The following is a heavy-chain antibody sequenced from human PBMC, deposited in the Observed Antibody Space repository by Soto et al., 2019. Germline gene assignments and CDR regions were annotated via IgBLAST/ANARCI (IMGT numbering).Heavy chain of an antibody. J-gene: IGHJ6*02. CDR1: GVTFSSYA. D-gene: IGHD3-3*01. CDR2: IIPIFGTA. V-gene: IGHV1-69*13. Sequence: SVKVSCKASGVTFSSYAISWVRQAPGQGLEWMGGIIPIFGTANYAQKFQGRVTITADESTSTAYMELSSLRSEDTAVYYCARASTYYDFWSGYYPEYYYYGMDVWGQGTTVT. CDR3: ARASTYYDFWSGYYPEYYYYGMDV.